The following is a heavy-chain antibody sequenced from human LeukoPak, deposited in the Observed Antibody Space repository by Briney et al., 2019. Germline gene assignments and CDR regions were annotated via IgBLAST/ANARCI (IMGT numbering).Heavy chain of an antibody. D-gene: IGHD2-15*01. Sequence: SETLSLTCTVSGGSIRSYYWSWIRQPPGKGLEWIGYIYWSGRTHYNPSLKSRVTISVDTSKNQFSLKLSSVTAADTAVYYCARVYCSGGSCYDHYYYYMDVWGKGTTVTVSS. J-gene: IGHJ6*03. CDR2: IYWSGRT. CDR3: ARVYCSGGSCYDHYYYYMDV. V-gene: IGHV4-59*12. CDR1: GGSIRSYY.